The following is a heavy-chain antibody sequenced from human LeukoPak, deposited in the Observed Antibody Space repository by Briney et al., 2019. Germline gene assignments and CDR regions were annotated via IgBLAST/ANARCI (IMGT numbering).Heavy chain of an antibody. Sequence: ASVKVSCKASGYILSSYYMHWVRQAPGQGLEWMGIINPSGGSTDYAQKFQGRVTMTRDKSTSTVYMELNSLRSEDTALYYCARTYCGGDCNNRYIDYWSQGTLVTVSS. D-gene: IGHD2-21*02. CDR2: INPSGGST. CDR3: ARTYCGGDCNNRYIDY. CDR1: GYILSSYY. J-gene: IGHJ4*02. V-gene: IGHV1-46*01.